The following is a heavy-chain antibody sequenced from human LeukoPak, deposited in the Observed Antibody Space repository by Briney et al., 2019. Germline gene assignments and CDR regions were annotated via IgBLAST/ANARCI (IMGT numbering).Heavy chain of an antibody. CDR2: IKQDGSER. J-gene: IGHJ4*02. CDR3: ARERGWELLGGFDY. CDR1: GFTFSSYW. D-gene: IGHD1-26*01. V-gene: IGHV3-7*01. Sequence: GGSLRLSCAASGFTFSSYWMSWVRQAPGKGLEWVANIKQDGSERYYVDSVKGRFTISRDNAKNSLYLQMNSLRAEDTAVYYCARERGWELLGGFDYWGQGTLVTVSS.